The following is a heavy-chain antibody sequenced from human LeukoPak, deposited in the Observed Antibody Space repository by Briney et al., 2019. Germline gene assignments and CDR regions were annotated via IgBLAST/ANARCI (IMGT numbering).Heavy chain of an antibody. V-gene: IGHV4-38-2*01. CDR2: IYHSGST. CDR1: GYSISSGYY. CDR3: ARPSSGYYRADY. Sequence: SETLSLTCAVSGYSISSGYYWGWIRQPPGKGLEWIGSIYHSGSTYYNPSLKSRVTISVDTSKNQFSLKLSSVTAADTAVYYCARPSSGYYRADYWGQGTLVTVSS. J-gene: IGHJ4*02. D-gene: IGHD3-22*01.